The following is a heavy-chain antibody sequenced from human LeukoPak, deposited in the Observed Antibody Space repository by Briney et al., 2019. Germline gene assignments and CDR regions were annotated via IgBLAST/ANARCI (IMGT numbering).Heavy chain of an antibody. CDR2: INHSGST. Sequence: PSETLSLTCAVYGGSFSGYYWSWIRQPPGKGLEWIGEINHSGSTNYNPSLKSRVTISVDTSKNQFSLKLSSVTAADTAVYYCARVRSSSSWPYYYHYYMDVWGKGTTVTVSS. V-gene: IGHV4-34*01. CDR1: GGSFSGYY. J-gene: IGHJ6*03. D-gene: IGHD6-13*01. CDR3: ARVRSSSSWPYYYHYYMDV.